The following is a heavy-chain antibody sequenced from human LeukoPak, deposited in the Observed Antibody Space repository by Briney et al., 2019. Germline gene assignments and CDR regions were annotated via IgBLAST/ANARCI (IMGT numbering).Heavy chain of an antibody. D-gene: IGHD2-15*01. Sequence: ASVKVSCKASGYTFTSYDINWVRQATGQGLEWMGWINPNSDDTNYAQKFQGRVTMTRDTSISTAYMELSRLTSDDTAVYYCARSNVVGVTSPWYFDYWGQGTLVTVSS. CDR1: GYTFTSYD. V-gene: IGHV1-2*02. CDR2: INPNSDDT. CDR3: ARSNVVGVTSPWYFDY. J-gene: IGHJ4*02.